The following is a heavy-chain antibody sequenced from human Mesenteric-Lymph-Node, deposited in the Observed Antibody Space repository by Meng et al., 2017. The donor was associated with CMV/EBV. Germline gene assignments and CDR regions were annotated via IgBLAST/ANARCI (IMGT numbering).Heavy chain of an antibody. Sequence: GSLRLSCTVSGGSISSSSYYWGWIRQPPGKGLEWIGSIYYSGSTYYNPSLKSRVTISVDTSKNQFSLKLSSVTAADTAVYYCARVPYYYGSGSYYKGDPLYYFDYWGQGTLVTVSS. D-gene: IGHD3-10*01. CDR2: IYYSGST. V-gene: IGHV4-39*07. CDR1: GGSISSSSYY. J-gene: IGHJ4*02. CDR3: ARVPYYYGSGSYYKGDPLYYFDY.